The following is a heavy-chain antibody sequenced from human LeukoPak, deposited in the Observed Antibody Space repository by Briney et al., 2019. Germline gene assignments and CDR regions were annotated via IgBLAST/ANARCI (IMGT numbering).Heavy chain of an antibody. Sequence: GGSLRLSCAASGFTFSNAWMSWVRQAPGKGLEWVGRIKSKTDGGTTDYAAPVKGRFTISRDDSKNTLYLQMNSLKTEDTAVYYCTTLAVVGATIRYYYYYMDVWGKGTTVTVSS. J-gene: IGHJ6*03. CDR1: GFTFSNAW. D-gene: IGHD1-26*01. CDR3: TTLAVVGATIRYYYYYMDV. CDR2: IKSKTDGGTT. V-gene: IGHV3-15*01.